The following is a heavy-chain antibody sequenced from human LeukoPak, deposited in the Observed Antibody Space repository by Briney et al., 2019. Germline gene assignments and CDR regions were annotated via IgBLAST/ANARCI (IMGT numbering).Heavy chain of an antibody. D-gene: IGHD3-16*02. CDR1: GYTFTGCY. J-gene: IGHJ4*02. V-gene: IGHV1-2*06. CDR2: INPNSGGT. Sequence: PKASVKVSCKASGYTFTGCYMHWVRQAPGQGLEWMGRINPNSGGTNYAQKFQGRVTMTRDTSINTAYMELSRLRSDDTAVYYCARGGAYDYVWGSYRYFDHWGQGTLVTVSS. CDR3: ARGGAYDYVWGSYRYFDH.